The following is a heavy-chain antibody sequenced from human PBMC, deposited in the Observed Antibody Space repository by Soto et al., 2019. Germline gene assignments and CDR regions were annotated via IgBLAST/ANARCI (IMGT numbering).Heavy chain of an antibody. CDR2: IYRGGNT. CDR1: GFTCISNY. V-gene: IGHV3-53*01. J-gene: IGHJ4*02. Sequence: GSLRLYCAASGFTCISNYMSWVRQAPGKGLEWVSLIYRGGNTYYADSVKGRFTISRDNSKNTLYLQMNSLRAEDTAVYYCARGADSSGYIYDDWGQGTLVTVSS. CDR3: ARGADSSGYIYDD. D-gene: IGHD3-22*01.